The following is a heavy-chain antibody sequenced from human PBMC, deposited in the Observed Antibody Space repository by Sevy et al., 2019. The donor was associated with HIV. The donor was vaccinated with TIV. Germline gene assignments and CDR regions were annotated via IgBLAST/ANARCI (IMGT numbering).Heavy chain of an antibody. D-gene: IGHD2-15*01. CDR3: ARDRARIYY. CDR2: IKQDGSET. Sequence: GGSLILSCAASGLTFSSYWMSWVRQAPGKGLEWVATIKQDGSETYYVDSVKGRFTISRDNAKNSLYLQMNSLRAEDTAVYYCARDRARIYYWGQGALVTVSS. J-gene: IGHJ4*02. V-gene: IGHV3-7*01. CDR1: GLTFSSYW.